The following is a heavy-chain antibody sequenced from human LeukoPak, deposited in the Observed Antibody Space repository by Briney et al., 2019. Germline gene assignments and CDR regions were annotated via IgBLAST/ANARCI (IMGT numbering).Heavy chain of an antibody. J-gene: IGHJ3*02. CDR1: GYTFTDYY. CDR2: INPNSGAT. CDR3: ARDSSFVSSDAFDI. V-gene: IGHV1-2*02. D-gene: IGHD3-16*01. Sequence: SVKVSCKASGYTFTDYYLHWVRQAPGQGLEWMGWINPNSGATNYAQKFQDRVTMTRDTSINTVYMELSRLRSDDTAMYYCARDSSFVSSDAFDIWGQGTVVTVSS.